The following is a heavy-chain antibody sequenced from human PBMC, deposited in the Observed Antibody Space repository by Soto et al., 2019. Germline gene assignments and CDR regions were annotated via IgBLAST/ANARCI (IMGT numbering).Heavy chain of an antibody. J-gene: IGHJ3*02. D-gene: IGHD3-9*01. CDR2: INPSGGST. CDR1: GYTFTSYY. CDR3: ARAVLRYFDWSYRDAFDI. V-gene: IGHV1-46*01. Sequence: ASVKVSCKASGYTFTSYYMHWVRQAPGQGLEWMGIINPSGGSTSYAQKFQGRVTMTRDTSTSTAYMELSSLRSEDTAVYYCARAVLRYFDWSYRDAFDIWGQGTMVTVSS.